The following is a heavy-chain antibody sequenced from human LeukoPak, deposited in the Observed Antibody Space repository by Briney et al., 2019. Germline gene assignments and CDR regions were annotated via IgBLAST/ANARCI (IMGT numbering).Heavy chain of an antibody. CDR1: GFTFSSYA. CDR3: ARDIGSSSEGGGDY. V-gene: IGHV3-30*01. CDR2: ISYDGSNK. Sequence: GGSLRLSCAASGFTFSSYAMHWVRQAPGKGLEWVAVISYDGSNKYYADSVKGRFTISRDNSKNTLYLQMNSLRAEDTAVYYCARDIGSSSEGGGDYWGQRTLVTVSS. J-gene: IGHJ4*02. D-gene: IGHD6-6*01.